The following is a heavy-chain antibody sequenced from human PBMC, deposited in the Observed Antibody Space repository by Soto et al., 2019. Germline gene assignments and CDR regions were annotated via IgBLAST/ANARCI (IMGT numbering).Heavy chain of an antibody. J-gene: IGHJ5*02. D-gene: IGHD4-17*01. CDR1: GFTFSMFS. CDR3: VHPRSTVQIPPT. CDR2: ISSNGDST. Sequence: LRLSCSASGFTFSMFSMHWDRQAPGKGLEYVSGISSNGDSTYYADSVKGRFTISRDNSKNTLYLQMSSLRAVDTAVYYCVHPRSTVQIPPTWGQGTLVTVSS. V-gene: IGHV3-64D*06.